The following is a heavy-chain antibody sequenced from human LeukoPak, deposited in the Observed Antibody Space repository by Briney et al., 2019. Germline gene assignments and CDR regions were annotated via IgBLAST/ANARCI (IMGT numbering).Heavy chain of an antibody. J-gene: IGHJ4*02. CDR1: GYTFTSYG. CDR3: ARDGPNRNYYGSGSKLDY. D-gene: IGHD3-10*01. Sequence: ASVKVSCKASGYTFTSYGISWVRQAPGHGLEWMGWISAYNSNRNYAQKLQGRVTMTTDTSTITAYMELRSLRSDDTAVYYCARDGPNRNYYGSGSKLDYWGQGTLVTVSS. CDR2: ISAYNSNR. V-gene: IGHV1-18*01.